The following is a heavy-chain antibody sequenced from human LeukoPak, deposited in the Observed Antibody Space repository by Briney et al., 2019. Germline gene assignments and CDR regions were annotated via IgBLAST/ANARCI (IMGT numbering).Heavy chain of an antibody. CDR2: ISWDGRNM. CDR1: GFSLDDYA. V-gene: IGHV3-9*01. CDR3: IKDMGFDLLKDAFDL. Sequence: GGSLRLSCAASGFSLDDYAMHCVRQAPGQGLEWVSSISWDGRNMAYAASVKGRFTISRDNAQNSLYLQMYSLKIEDTAFYYCIKDMGFDLLKDAFDLWGQGMLVTVSS. J-gene: IGHJ3*01. D-gene: IGHD1-26*01.